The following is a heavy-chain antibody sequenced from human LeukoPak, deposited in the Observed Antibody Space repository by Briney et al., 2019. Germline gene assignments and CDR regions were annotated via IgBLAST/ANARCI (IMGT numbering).Heavy chain of an antibody. CDR2: IDPSDSYT. V-gene: IGHV5-10-1*01. CDR1: GCSFTSYW. Sequence: GESLKISCKGSGCSFTSYWINWVRQMPGKGLEWMGRIDPSDSYTNYSPSFQGHVTISADKSVSTAYLQWSSLKASDTAMYYCARQYGSGSYQSPLWGQGTLVTVSS. J-gene: IGHJ4*02. CDR3: ARQYGSGSYQSPL. D-gene: IGHD3-10*01.